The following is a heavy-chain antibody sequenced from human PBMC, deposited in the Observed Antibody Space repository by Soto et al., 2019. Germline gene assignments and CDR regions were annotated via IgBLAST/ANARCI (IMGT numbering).Heavy chain of an antibody. Sequence: AGSLRLACAASGLTLRSYHMDWVCQAPGKGLEWVASISYDENNKYYTDSVTGRFTISRDNSKNTLYLQMNSLRDEDTAVYYCARAMDAAMASKDNWFDPWGQGTLVTVSS. J-gene: IGHJ5*02. CDR2: ISYDENNK. CDR3: ARAMDAAMASKDNWFDP. V-gene: IGHV3-30-3*01. CDR1: GLTLRSYH. D-gene: IGHD5-18*01.